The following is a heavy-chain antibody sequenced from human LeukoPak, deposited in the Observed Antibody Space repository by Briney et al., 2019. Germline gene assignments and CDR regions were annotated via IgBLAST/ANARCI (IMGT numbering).Heavy chain of an antibody. V-gene: IGHV4-61*02. Sequence: SETLSLTCTVSGDSISSGSYYWNWIRQPAGKGLEWIGRIYTSGSTKYNPSLKSRVTISVDTSKNQFSLNLTSVTAADTAVYYCARVTRRRTPGETFGRYLDYWGQGTLLTVSS. CDR2: IYTSGST. CDR3: ARVTRRRTPGETFGRYLDY. J-gene: IGHJ4*02. CDR1: GDSISSGSYY. D-gene: IGHD3-10*01.